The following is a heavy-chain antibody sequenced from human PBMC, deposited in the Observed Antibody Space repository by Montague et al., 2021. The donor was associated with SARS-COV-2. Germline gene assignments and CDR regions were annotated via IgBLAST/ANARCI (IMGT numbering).Heavy chain of an antibody. V-gene: IGHV4-59*01. D-gene: IGHD2-15*01. Sequence: SETLSLTCTVSGGSISPYYWSWIRQPPGKGLEWIGYISYSGHTNYNPSLKSRVTISVDTSKNQFSLTLSSLAAADTAIYYCARDSRLCGVACYEDIFDSWGQGTVVTVSS. CDR3: ARDSRLCGVACYEDIFDS. CDR1: GGSISPYY. J-gene: IGHJ3*02. CDR2: ISYSGHT.